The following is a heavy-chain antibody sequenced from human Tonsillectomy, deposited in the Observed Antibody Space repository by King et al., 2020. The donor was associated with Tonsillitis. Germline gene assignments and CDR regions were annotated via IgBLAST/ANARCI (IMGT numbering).Heavy chain of an antibody. CDR1: GTSISSGYY. J-gene: IGHJ4*02. V-gene: IGHV4-38-2*01. D-gene: IGHD5-12*01. Sequence: VQLQESGPGLVKPSETLSLTCAVSGTSISSGYYWGWIRQPPGKGLEWIGSIYHSGSTYYNPSLKSRVTISVDTSKNQFSLKLRSVTATDTAVYYCAQSQLYSGYDLGKYYFDYWGQGTLVTVSS. CDR2: IYHSGST. CDR3: AQSQLYSGYDLGKYYFDY.